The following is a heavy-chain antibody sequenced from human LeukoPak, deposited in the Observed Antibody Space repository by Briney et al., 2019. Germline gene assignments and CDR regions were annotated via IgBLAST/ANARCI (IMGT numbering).Heavy chain of an antibody. Sequence: VASVKVSCKASGYTFTGHYMHWVRQAPGQGLEWMVWINPNSSGTNYAQKFQGRVTMTTDTTISTAYMELSTLRSDDTAVYYCARVARRAYYYMDVWGKGTTVTVSS. V-gene: IGHV1-2*02. D-gene: IGHD6-6*01. CDR2: INPNSSGT. CDR3: ARVARRAYYYMDV. CDR1: GYTFTGHY. J-gene: IGHJ6*03.